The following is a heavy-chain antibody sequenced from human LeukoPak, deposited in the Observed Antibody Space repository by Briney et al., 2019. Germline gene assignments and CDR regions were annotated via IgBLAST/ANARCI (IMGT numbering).Heavy chain of an antibody. V-gene: IGHV3-30*18. CDR1: GFTFSSYV. CDR2: ISYDGSNK. D-gene: IGHD6-19*01. Sequence: GRSLRLSCAASGFTFSSYVMHWVRQAPGKGLEWVAVISYDGSNKYYADSVKGRFTISRDNSKNTLYLQMNSLRPEDTSVYYCAKTGSGWYFDYWGQGTLVTVSS. J-gene: IGHJ4*02. CDR3: AKTGSGWYFDY.